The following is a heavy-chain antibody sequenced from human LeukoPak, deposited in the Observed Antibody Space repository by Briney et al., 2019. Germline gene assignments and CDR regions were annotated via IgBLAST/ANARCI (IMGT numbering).Heavy chain of an antibody. CDR2: INNPGSSA. D-gene: IGHD6-19*01. Sequence: PGGSLRLSCAAPGFTFYNYWMHWVRQAPGKGLEWISRINNPGSSATYADALKGRFTTSRDNGKNTVHLQMDGLSADGTTIYYCARTYCSPTSGLPIAFDLWGQGTMVTVSS. V-gene: IGHV3-74*03. CDR3: ARTYCSPTSGLPIAFDL. CDR1: GFTFYNYW. J-gene: IGHJ3*01.